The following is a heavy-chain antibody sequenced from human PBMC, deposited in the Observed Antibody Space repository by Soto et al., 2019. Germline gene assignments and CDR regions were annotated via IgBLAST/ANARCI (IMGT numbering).Heavy chain of an antibody. J-gene: IGHJ4*02. D-gene: IGHD2-2*01. CDR1: GFTVRSYG. CDR2: FGGTSGDNT. V-gene: IGHV3-23*01. CDR3: AREPPYPSYCSSTSCYGDYFDY. Sequence: GGSLRLSCAASGFTVRSYGMSWVRQSPGKGLEWVSNFGGTSGDNTYYADSVKGRFTISRDTSKNTLYLQMNSLRAEDTAVYYCAREPPYPSYCSSTSCYGDYFDYWGQGTLVTVSS.